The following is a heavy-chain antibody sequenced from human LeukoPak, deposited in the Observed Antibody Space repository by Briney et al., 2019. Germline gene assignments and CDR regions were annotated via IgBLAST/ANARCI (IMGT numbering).Heavy chain of an antibody. CDR1: GYTFTSYG. Sequence: ASVKVSCKASGYTFTSYGISWVRQAPGQGLEWMGWISAYNGNTNYAQKLQGRVTMTTDTSTSTAYMELRSLRSDDTAVYYCARDSVWFGEISPLDYWGQGTLVTVSS. J-gene: IGHJ4*02. CDR2: ISAYNGNT. D-gene: IGHD3-10*01. CDR3: ARDSVWFGEISPLDY. V-gene: IGHV1-18*01.